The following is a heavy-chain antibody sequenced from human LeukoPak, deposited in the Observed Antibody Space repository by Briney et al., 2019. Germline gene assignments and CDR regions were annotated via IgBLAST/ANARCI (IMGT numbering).Heavy chain of an antibody. CDR2: ISYDGSNK. CDR3: ARGRPHGNDY. J-gene: IGHJ4*02. D-gene: IGHD4-23*01. V-gene: IGHV3-30-3*01. Sequence: GGSLRLSCAASGFTFSSYAMHWVRQAPGKGLEWVAVISYDGSNKYYADSVKGRFTISRDNSKNTLYLQMNSLRAEDTAVYYCARGRPHGNDYWGQGTLVTVSS. CDR1: GFTFSSYA.